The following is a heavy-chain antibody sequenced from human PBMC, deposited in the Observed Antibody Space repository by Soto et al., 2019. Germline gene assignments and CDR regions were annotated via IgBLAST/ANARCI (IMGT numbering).Heavy chain of an antibody. Sequence: DTLSLTCTVSGGSIISTSYYWCCILQPPGKGLEWIGSIYYSGSTYYNPSLKSRVTISVDTSKNQFSLKLSSVTAADTAVYYCARSGTYYYDRGPDYWGQGTLVTVSS. D-gene: IGHD3-22*01. J-gene: IGHJ4*02. V-gene: IGHV4-39*01. CDR2: IYYSGST. CDR1: GGSIISTSYY. CDR3: ARSGTYYYDRGPDY.